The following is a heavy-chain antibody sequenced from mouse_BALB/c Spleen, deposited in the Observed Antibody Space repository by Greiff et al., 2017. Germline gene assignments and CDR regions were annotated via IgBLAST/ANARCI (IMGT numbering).Heavy chain of an antibody. CDR2: INPSSGYT. CDR3: ARLRLYAMDY. CDR1: GYTFTSYT. V-gene: IGHV1-4*01. Sequence: QVQLQQSEAELARPGASVKMSCKASGYTFTSYTMHWVKQRPGQGLEWIGYINPSSGYTNYNQKFKDKATLTADKSSSTAYMQLSSLTSEDSAVYYCARLRLYAMDYWGQGTSVTVSS. D-gene: IGHD2-12*01. J-gene: IGHJ4*01.